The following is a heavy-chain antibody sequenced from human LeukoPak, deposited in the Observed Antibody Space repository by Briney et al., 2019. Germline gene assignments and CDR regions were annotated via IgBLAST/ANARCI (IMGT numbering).Heavy chain of an antibody. CDR2: AYYTGST. V-gene: IGHV4-59*12. CDR1: GGSITSYY. Sequence: SETLSLTCIVSGGSITSYYWSWIRQPPGRGLEWIGYAYYTGSTNYNPSLNSRVIMSIDTANNRFSLKLSSVTAADTAVYYCAREGVYSYGRGDYWGQGTLVTVSS. CDR3: AREGVYSYGRGDY. D-gene: IGHD5-18*01. J-gene: IGHJ4*02.